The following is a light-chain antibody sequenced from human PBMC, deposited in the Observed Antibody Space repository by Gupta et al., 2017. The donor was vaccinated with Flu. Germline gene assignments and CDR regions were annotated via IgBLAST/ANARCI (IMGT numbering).Light chain of an antibody. CDR3: SSFTGSSPLVV. J-gene: IGLJ1*01. CDR2: VVS. Sequence: QSALTQPASVSGSPGQSITISCTGTSSDVGAYNFVSWYQQHPGKVPKLIISVVSNRPSGVSNRFSGSKSGNTASLTISGLQAEDEADYYCSSFTGSSPLVVFGTGTKVTVL. CDR1: SSDVGAYNF. V-gene: IGLV2-14*01.